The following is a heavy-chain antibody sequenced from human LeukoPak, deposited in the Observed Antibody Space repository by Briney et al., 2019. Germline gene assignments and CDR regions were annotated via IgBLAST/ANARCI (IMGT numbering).Heavy chain of an antibody. CDR3: ARGTIAVADNWFDP. Sequence: SETLSLTCAVYGGSFSGYYWSWIRQPPGKGLEWIGEINHSGSTNYNPSLKSRVTISVDTSKNQFSLKLSSVTAADTAVYYCARGTIAVADNWFDPWGQGTLVTVSS. V-gene: IGHV4-34*01. CDR2: INHSGST. J-gene: IGHJ5*02. CDR1: GGSFSGYY. D-gene: IGHD6-19*01.